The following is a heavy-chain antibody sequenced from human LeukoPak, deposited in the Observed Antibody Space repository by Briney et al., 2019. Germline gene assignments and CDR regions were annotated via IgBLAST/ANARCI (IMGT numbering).Heavy chain of an antibody. J-gene: IGHJ3*02. D-gene: IGHD3-22*01. CDR1: GASMTDYY. Sequence: SETLSLTCSVSGASMTDYYWTWVRQPPGKGLEWIGYIHYTGTTDYNPSLRRRVTISIDTSNSQFSLNLRSVTATETAVYFGARPDRSACYGILGSDIWGQGTMVTVSS. CDR2: IHYTGTT. CDR3: ARPDRSACYGILGSDI. V-gene: IGHV4-59*12.